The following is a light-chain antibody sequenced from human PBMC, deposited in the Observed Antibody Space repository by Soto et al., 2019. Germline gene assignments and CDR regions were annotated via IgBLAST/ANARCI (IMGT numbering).Light chain of an antibody. J-gene: IGLJ3*02. Sequence: QSVLTQPPSVSGAPGQRVTISCTGNNSNLGAGYDAHWYQQLPGAAPKLVIFGNRNRPSGVPERFSGSKSGTSATLAITGLQAEDEADYYCPAYDYSLTAVVFGGGTKLTVL. CDR3: PAYDYSLTAVV. V-gene: IGLV1-40*01. CDR2: GNR. CDR1: NSNLGAGYD.